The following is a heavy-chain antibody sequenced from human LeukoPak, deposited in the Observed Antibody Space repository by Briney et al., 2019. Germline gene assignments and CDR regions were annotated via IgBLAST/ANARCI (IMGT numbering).Heavy chain of an antibody. CDR1: GFTFSSYS. CDR3: ARGYDFWSGYYADY. J-gene: IGHJ4*02. V-gene: IGHV3-48*01. CDR2: ISSSSTI. Sequence: PGGSLRLSCAASGFTFSSYSMNWVRQAPGKGLEWVSYISSSSTIYYADSVKGRFTISRDSATNSLYLQMNSLRAEDTAVYYCARGYDFWSGYYADYWGQGTLVTVSS. D-gene: IGHD3-3*01.